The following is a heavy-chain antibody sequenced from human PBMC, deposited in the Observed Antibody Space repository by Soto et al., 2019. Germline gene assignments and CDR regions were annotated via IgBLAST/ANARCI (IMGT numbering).Heavy chain of an antibody. CDR1: GGSFKGYS. CDR2: INHSGST. D-gene: IGHD3-16*01. Sequence: QVQLQQWGARLLKPSETLSLTCAVYGGSFKGYSWTWIRQPPGKGLEWIGEINHSGSTKYNPSLKRRVTISVDTSRNQFSLKLSSVTAADTAVYFCARPPYAFGFDIWGQGTVVTVSS. CDR3: ARPPYAFGFDI. J-gene: IGHJ3*02. V-gene: IGHV4-34*01.